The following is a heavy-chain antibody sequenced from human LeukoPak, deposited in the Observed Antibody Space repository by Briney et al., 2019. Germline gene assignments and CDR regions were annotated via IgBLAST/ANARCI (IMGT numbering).Heavy chain of an antibody. J-gene: IGHJ4*02. D-gene: IGHD3-22*01. CDR1: GGSISSYY. CDR3: ARDRNSGYFDY. Sequence: SETLSLTCTVSGGSISSYYWSWIRQPPGKGLEWIGYIYYSGSANYNPSLKSRVTISVDTSKNQFSLKLSSVTAADTAVYYCARDRNSGYFDYWGQGTLVTVSS. V-gene: IGHV4-59*01. CDR2: IYYSGSA.